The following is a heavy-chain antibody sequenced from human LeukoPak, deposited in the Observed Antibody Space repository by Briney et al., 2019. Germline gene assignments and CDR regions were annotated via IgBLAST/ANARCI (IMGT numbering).Heavy chain of an antibody. V-gene: IGHV1-18*01. J-gene: IGHJ4*02. D-gene: IGHD3-22*01. Sequence: ASVKVSCKASGYTFTSYGISWVRQAPGQGLEWMGWISAYNGNTSYAQKLQGRVTMTTDTSTSTAYMELRSLRSDDTAVYYCARLSTMIGDFDYWGQGTLVTVSS. CDR1: GYTFTSYG. CDR2: ISAYNGNT. CDR3: ARLSTMIGDFDY.